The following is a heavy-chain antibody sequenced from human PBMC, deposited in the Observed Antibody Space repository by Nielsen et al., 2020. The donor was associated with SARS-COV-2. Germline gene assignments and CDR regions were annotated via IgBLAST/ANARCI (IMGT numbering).Heavy chain of an antibody. V-gene: IGHV1-2*06. J-gene: IGHJ6*02. CDR2: INPNSGGT. Sequence: ASVQVSCKASGYTFTGYYMHWVRQAPGQGLEWMGRINPNSGGTNYAQKFQGRATMTRDTSISTAYMELSRLRSDDTAVYYCARERDYYGMDVWGQGTTVTVSS. CDR1: GYTFTGYY. CDR3: ARERDYYGMDV.